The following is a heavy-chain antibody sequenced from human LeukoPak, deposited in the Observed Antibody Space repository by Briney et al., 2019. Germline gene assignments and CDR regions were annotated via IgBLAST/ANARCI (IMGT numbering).Heavy chain of an antibody. J-gene: IGHJ5*02. Sequence: PSETLSLTCTVSGGSISSYYWSWIRQPPGKGLEWIGYIYYSGSTNHNPSLKSRVTISVDTSKNQFSLKLSSVTAADTAVYYCARVRPTYYYGSGIVNGWFDPWGQGTLVTVSS. CDR3: ARVRPTYYYGSGIVNGWFDP. CDR1: GGSISSYY. V-gene: IGHV4-59*01. CDR2: IYYSGST. D-gene: IGHD3-10*01.